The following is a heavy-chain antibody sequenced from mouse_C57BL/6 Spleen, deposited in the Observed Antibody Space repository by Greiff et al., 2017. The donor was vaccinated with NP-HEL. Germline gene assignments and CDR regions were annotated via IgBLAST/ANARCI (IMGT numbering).Heavy chain of an antibody. D-gene: IGHD1-2*01. J-gene: IGHJ2*01. CDR2: ISYSGST. CDR3: ARTARIKY. V-gene: IGHV3-2*02. Sequence: EVKLVESGPGLVKPSQSLSLTCTVTGYSITSGYGWNWIRQFPGNKLEWMGYISYSGSTNYNPSLKSRISITRDTSKNQFFLQLNSVTTEDPATYYCARTARIKYWGQGTTLTVSS. CDR1: GYSITSGYG.